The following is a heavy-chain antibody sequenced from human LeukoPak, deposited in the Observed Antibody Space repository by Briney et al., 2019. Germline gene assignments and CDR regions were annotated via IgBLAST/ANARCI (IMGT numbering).Heavy chain of an antibody. CDR3: AGNGCTSTTLPTLGGFKH. J-gene: IGHJ4*03. V-gene: IGHV3-7*01. D-gene: IGHD2-8*01. Sequence: GGSLRLSCEGSGFTFTAYWMSWVRQAPGQGLEWVASINQGGNERHFVDSVRGRFAISRDNARKSVFLQMDSLREADTGIYFRAGNGCTSTTLPTLGGFKHLAQGNQV. CDR2: INQGGNER. CDR1: GFTFTAYW.